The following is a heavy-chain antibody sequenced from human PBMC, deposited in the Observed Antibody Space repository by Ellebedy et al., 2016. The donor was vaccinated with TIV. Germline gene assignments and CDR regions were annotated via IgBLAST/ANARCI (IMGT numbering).Heavy chain of an antibody. CDR2: ISYDGSNK. D-gene: IGHD4-23*01. CDR3: WAGMNTVADLLDY. CDR1: GFTFSSYG. J-gene: IGHJ4*02. V-gene: IGHV3-30*03. Sequence: GGSLRLXXAASGFTFSSYGMHWVRQAPGKGLEWVAIISYDGSNKYYGDSVKGRFTISRDNSKNTLYLQMNSLRAEDTAVYYCWAGMNTVADLLDYWGQGTLVTVSS.